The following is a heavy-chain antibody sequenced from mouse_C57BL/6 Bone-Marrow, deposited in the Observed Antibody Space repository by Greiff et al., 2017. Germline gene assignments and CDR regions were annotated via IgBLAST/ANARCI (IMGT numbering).Heavy chain of an antibody. D-gene: IGHD1-1*01. Sequence: VQLQQSGPELVKPGASVKISCKASGYTFTDYYMNWVKQSHGKSLEWIGDINPNNGGTSYNQKFKGKATLTVDKSSSTAYMELRSLTSEDSAVYYCARVRDYGSSYAMDYWGQGTSVTVSS. J-gene: IGHJ4*01. CDR3: ARVRDYGSSYAMDY. V-gene: IGHV1-26*01. CDR1: GYTFTDYY. CDR2: INPNNGGT.